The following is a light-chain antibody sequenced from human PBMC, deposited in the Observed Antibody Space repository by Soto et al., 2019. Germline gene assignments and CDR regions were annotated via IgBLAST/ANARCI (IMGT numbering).Light chain of an antibody. CDR3: QKYNSAPPT. CDR1: QDISNY. V-gene: IGKV1-27*01. J-gene: IGKJ2*01. CDR2: AAS. Sequence: DIQMTQSPSSLSASVGDRVTITCQASQDISNYLNWYQQKPGKVPKLLIYAASTLQSGVPSRFSGSGSGTDFTLTISSLQPEDVATYYCQKYNSAPPTFGQGTKLEIK.